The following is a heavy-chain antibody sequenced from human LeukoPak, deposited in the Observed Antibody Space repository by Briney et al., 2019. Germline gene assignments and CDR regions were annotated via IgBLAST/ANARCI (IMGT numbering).Heavy chain of an antibody. CDR1: GYSFTSLW. D-gene: IGHD6-13*01. CDR2: IYPGDSQI. J-gene: IGHJ4*02. CDR3: ARHVASSTWSTFDY. Sequence: GESLKISCKGSGYSFTSLWIGWVRQTPEEGLEWMGIIYPGDSQIKYSSSFQGQVTISDDKPISTAYLQWSSLKASDTAIYYCARHVASSTWSTFDYWGQGTPVTVSS. V-gene: IGHV5-51*01.